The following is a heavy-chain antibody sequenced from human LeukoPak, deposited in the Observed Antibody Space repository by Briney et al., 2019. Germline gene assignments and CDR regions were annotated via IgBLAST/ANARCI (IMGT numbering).Heavy chain of an antibody. V-gene: IGHV3-30*18. CDR2: ISYDGSNK. CDR1: GFTFSSYG. D-gene: IGHD2-2*01. Sequence: GGSLRLSCAASGFTFSSYGMHWVRQAPGKGLEWVAVISYDGSNKYYADSVKGRFTISRDNSKNTLNLQMNSLRAEDTAVYYCAKALSDAMIASDAFDIWGQGTMVTVSS. CDR3: AKALSDAMIASDAFDI. J-gene: IGHJ3*02.